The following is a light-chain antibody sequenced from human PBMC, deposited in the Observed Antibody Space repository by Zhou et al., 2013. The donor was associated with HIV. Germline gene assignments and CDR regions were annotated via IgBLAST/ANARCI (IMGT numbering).Light chain of an antibody. CDR1: HSVSSN. J-gene: IGKJ1*01. CDR3: QQYGSSQWT. Sequence: TVMTQSPVTLSLSPGEGATLSCRASHSVSSNVAWFQQKPGQAPRLLIYGASSRATGIPDRFSGSGSGTDFTLTISRLEPEDFAVYYCQQYGSSQWTFGQGTKVEIK. V-gene: IGKV3-20*01. CDR2: GAS.